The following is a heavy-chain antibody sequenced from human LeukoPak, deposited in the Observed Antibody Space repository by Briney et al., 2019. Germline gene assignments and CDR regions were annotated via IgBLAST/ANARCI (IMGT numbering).Heavy chain of an antibody. CDR3: ARGSSWFHY. D-gene: IGHD6-13*01. V-gene: IGHV4-4*07. J-gene: IGHJ4*02. CDR2: ISTSGST. CDR1: GASISSNS. Sequence: SQSLSLTCTVSGASISSNSWTWIRQHAGEGLEWIGRISTSGSTYYNPSLKSRVTMSIDTSKNQFSLRLRSVTAADTAMYYCARGSSWFHYWGQGTLVTVSS.